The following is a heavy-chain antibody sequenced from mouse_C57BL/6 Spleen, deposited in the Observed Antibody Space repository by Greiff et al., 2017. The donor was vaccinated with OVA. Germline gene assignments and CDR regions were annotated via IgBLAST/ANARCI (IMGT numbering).Heavy chain of an antibody. CDR2: ILPGSGST. V-gene: IGHV1-9*01. CDR1: GYTFTGYW. Sequence: VKLQQSGAELMKPGASVKLSCKATGYTFTGYWIEWVKQRPGHGLEWIGEILPGSGSTNYNAKFKGKATFTADTSSNTAYMQLSSLTTEDSAIYYCARGGAAQAGFAYWGQGTLVTVSA. CDR3: ARGGAAQAGFAY. J-gene: IGHJ3*01. D-gene: IGHD3-2*02.